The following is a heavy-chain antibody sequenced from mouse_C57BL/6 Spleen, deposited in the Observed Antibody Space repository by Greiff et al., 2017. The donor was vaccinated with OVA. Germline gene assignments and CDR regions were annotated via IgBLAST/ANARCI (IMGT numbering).Heavy chain of an antibody. CDR1: GYTFTSYW. J-gene: IGHJ4*01. V-gene: IGHV1-50*01. CDR2: IDPSDSYT. Sequence: QVQLQQPGAELVKPGASVKLSCKASGYTFTSYWMQWVKQRPGQGLEWIGEIDPSDSYTNYNQKFKGKATLTVDTSSSTAYMQLSSLTSEDSAVYYCARGNLGAMDYWGQGTPVTVSS. CDR3: ARGNLGAMDY.